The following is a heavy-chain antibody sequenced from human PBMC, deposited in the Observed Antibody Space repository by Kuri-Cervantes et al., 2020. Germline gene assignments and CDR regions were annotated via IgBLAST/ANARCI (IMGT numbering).Heavy chain of an antibody. CDR1: GFTFDEYG. Sequence: GGSLRLSCAASGFTFDEYGMRWVRQPPGKGLEWVALIWYDGSNKYYADSVKGRFTISRDNSKNTLYLQMNSLRAEDTALYYCAKDFATVITYYFDYWGHETLVTVSS. D-gene: IGHD4-23*01. CDR2: IWYDGSNK. J-gene: IGHJ4*03. V-gene: IGHV3-30*02. CDR3: AKDFATVITYYFDY.